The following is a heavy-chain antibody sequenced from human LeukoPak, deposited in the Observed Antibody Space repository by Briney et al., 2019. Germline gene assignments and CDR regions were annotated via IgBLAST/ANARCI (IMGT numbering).Heavy chain of an antibody. CDR2: IYYSGST. CDR3: ARAGARPRYYMDV. D-gene: IGHD3-10*01. Sequence: SETLSLTCAVSGGSISSNSYYWGWIRQPPGKGLEWIGSIYYSGSTYYNPSLKSRVTISVDTSKNQFSLKLNSVTAAGTAVYYCARAGARPRYYMDVWGKGTTVTVSS. CDR1: GGSISSNSYY. V-gene: IGHV4-39*07. J-gene: IGHJ6*03.